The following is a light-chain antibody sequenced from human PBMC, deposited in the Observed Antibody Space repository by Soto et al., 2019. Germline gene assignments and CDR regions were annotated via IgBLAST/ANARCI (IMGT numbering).Light chain of an antibody. Sequence: EIVLTQSPGTLSLSPGDRATLSCRASQSVRSSYFAWYQQKPGQAPRVLIYGASTRATGIPDRFSGSGSGTDFTLTISRLEPEDFAMYYCQQYSKSPWTFGQGTKVEIK. CDR1: QSVRSSY. CDR2: GAS. J-gene: IGKJ1*01. CDR3: QQYSKSPWT. V-gene: IGKV3-20*01.